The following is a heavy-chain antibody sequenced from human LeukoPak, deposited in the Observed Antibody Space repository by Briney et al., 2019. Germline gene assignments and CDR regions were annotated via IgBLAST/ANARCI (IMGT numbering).Heavy chain of an antibody. Sequence: SETLSLTCIVSGGSISSGGYHWSWIRQHPGKGLEWIGYIYYSGSTYYNPSLKSRVTISVDTSKNQFSLKLSSVTAADTAVYYCARGVSSTSCYPASECYYYYMDVWGKGTTVTVSS. D-gene: IGHD2-2*01. J-gene: IGHJ6*03. CDR2: IYYSGST. CDR1: GGSISSGGYH. V-gene: IGHV4-31*03. CDR3: ARGVSSTSCYPASECYYYYMDV.